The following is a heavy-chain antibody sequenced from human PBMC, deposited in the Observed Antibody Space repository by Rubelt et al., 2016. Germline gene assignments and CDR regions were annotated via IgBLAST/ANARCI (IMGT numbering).Heavy chain of an antibody. CDR2: IYHSGST. V-gene: IGHV4-39*01. CDR3: ARLRGVEDAFDI. Sequence: GKGLEWIGSIYHSGSTYYNPSLKSRVTISVDTSKNQFSLKLSSVTAADTAVYYCARLRGVEDAFDIWGQGTMVTVSS. D-gene: IGHD5-24*01. J-gene: IGHJ3*02.